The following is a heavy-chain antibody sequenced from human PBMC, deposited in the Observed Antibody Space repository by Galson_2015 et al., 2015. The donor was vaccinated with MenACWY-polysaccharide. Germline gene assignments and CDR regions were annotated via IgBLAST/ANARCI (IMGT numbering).Heavy chain of an antibody. CDR3: ARDRGYLAFDI. V-gene: IGHV3-7*01. J-gene: IGHJ3*02. CDR1: GFTFSNYW. Sequence: SLRLSCAASGFTFSNYWMSWVRQAPGKGLEWVANIKEDGSDRYYVDSVKGRFTISRDNAKNSLYLQMNSLRAEDTAVYFCARDRGYLAFDIWGQGTMVTVSS. D-gene: IGHD6-13*01. CDR2: IKEDGSDR.